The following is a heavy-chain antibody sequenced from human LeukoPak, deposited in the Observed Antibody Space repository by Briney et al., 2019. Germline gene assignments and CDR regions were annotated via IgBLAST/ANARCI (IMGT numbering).Heavy chain of an antibody. CDR3: ARERYYYYYMDV. CDR1: SGSISTSNYY. Sequence: SETLSLTCTVSSGSISTSNYYWGWVRQPPGKALEWIGNIFYSGSTYYSPSLKSRVTISLDTSRNQFSLKLNSVTAADTAVYYCARERYYYYYMDVWGKGTTVTVSS. J-gene: IGHJ6*03. V-gene: IGHV4-39*07. CDR2: IFYSGST.